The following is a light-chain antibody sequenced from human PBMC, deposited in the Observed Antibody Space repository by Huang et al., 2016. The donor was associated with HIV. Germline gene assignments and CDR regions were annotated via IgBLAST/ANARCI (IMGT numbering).Light chain of an antibody. CDR3: QQSYSTPPWT. V-gene: IGKV1-39*01. Sequence: DIQMTQSPSSLYASVGDRVTITCRDSHSISRYLNWYQQKPGKAPKLLIFAASSLQSGVPSGFSSGRSWTDFTLTISSLEPEDYATYYCQQSYSTPPWTFGQGTKVEIK. CDR1: HSISRY. CDR2: AAS. J-gene: IGKJ1*01.